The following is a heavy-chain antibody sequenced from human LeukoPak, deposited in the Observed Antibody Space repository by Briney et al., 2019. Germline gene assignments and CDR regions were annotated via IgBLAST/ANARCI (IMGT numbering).Heavy chain of an antibody. CDR1: GLDFNNHG. V-gene: IGHV3-30*02. D-gene: IGHD2-15*01. J-gene: IGHJ4*02. CDR2: IGRDEGAE. Sequence: GGSLRLSCVVSGLDFNNHGVHWVRQAPGKGPEWVAYIGRDEGAEKFADSVKGRFSISRNNSKKTVYLEMRSLRVEDTAVYFCATPPPSLVVIGLTRGDYWGQGTLVIVSS. CDR3: ATPPPSLVVIGLTRGDY.